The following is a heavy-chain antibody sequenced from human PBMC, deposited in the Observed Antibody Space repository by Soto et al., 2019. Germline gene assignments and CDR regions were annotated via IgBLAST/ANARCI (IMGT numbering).Heavy chain of an antibody. J-gene: IGHJ4*02. CDR3: AKGTVGRNWNYPYFDY. D-gene: IGHD1-7*01. V-gene: IGHV3-23*01. Sequence: PGGSLRLSCAASGFTFSSYAMSWVRQAPGKGLEWVSAISGSGGSTYYADSVKGRFTISRDNSKNTLYLQMNSLRAEDTAVYYCAKGTVGRNWNYPYFDYWGQGTLVTVSS. CDR2: ISGSGGST. CDR1: GFTFSSYA.